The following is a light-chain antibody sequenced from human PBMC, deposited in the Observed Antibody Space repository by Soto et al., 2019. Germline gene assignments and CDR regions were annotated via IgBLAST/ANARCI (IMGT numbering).Light chain of an antibody. CDR1: QSISNW. V-gene: IGKV1-5*03. CDR3: QQYQSYWT. J-gene: IGKJ1*01. CDR2: KAS. Sequence: DIQMTQSPSTLSASVGDRVTITCRASQSISNWLAWYQQKPGKAPKLLIYKASDLKRGVPSRFSGSGSGTEFTLTISGLQPDDFATYYCQQYQSYWTFGQGTKVDI.